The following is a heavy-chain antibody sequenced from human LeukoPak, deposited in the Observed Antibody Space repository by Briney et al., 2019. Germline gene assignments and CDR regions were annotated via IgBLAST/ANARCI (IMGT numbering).Heavy chain of an antibody. V-gene: IGHV3-30*04. Sequence: PGGSLRLSCAASGFTFSSYAIHWVRQAPGKGLEWVAVISFDGTDAFYADSVKGRFTISRDNSKNTLYLQVNSLRADDTAVYYCAKDLRAAADGTYFDYWGRGALVTVSS. CDR1: GFTFSSYA. J-gene: IGHJ4*02. CDR2: ISFDGTDA. CDR3: AKDLRAAADGTYFDY. D-gene: IGHD6-13*01.